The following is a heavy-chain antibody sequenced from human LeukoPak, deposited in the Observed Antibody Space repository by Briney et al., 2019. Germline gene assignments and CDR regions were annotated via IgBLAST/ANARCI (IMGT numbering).Heavy chain of an antibody. D-gene: IGHD6-13*01. CDR1: GYTFTGYY. Sequence: ASVKVSCKASGYTFTGYYMHWVRQAPGQGLEWMGRINPNSGGTNYAKKFQGRVTMTRDTSISTAYMELSRLRSDDTAVYYRAREGGYSSSWSGYWGQGTLVTVSS. V-gene: IGHV1-2*06. J-gene: IGHJ4*02. CDR2: INPNSGGT. CDR3: AREGGYSSSWSGY.